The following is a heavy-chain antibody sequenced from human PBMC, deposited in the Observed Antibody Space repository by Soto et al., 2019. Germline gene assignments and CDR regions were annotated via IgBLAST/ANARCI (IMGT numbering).Heavy chain of an antibody. D-gene: IGHD6-19*01. CDR3: ARDRYRAGPTYFDY. Sequence: GASVKVSCKASGGTFSSYAISWVRQAPGQGLEWMGGIIPIFGTANYAQKFQGRVTITADESTSTAYMELSSLRSEDTAVYYCARDRYRAGPTYFDYWGQGTLVTVSS. J-gene: IGHJ4*02. V-gene: IGHV1-69*13. CDR1: GGTFSSYA. CDR2: IIPIFGTA.